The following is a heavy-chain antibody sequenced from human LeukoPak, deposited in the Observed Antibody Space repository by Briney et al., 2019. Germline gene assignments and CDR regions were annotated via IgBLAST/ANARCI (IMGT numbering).Heavy chain of an antibody. Sequence: SQTLSLTCTVSGGSISSGAFYWSWIRQRPGKGLEWIGYIYYSGSTYSNPALRSRVPISIDTSKSQFSLKLASVTPADTAVYYCARENSFGYYFVPWGQGTLVTVSS. J-gene: IGHJ4*02. V-gene: IGHV4-31*03. D-gene: IGHD2/OR15-2a*01. CDR3: ARENSFGYYFVP. CDR2: IYYSGST. CDR1: GGSISSGAFY.